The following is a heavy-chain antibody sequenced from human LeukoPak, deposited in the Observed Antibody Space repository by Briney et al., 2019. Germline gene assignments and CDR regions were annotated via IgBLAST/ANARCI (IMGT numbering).Heavy chain of an antibody. Sequence: GGSLRLSCAASGFTFSSFWMHWVRQAPGKGLAWVPRLNTDGSYTSYADSVKGRFTISRDNAKNTLYLHVNSLRAEDTAVYYCARGINGPVDWGQGTLVTVSS. CDR2: LNTDGSYT. CDR1: GFTFSSFW. V-gene: IGHV3-74*01. CDR3: ARGINGPVD. J-gene: IGHJ4*02. D-gene: IGHD5-24*01.